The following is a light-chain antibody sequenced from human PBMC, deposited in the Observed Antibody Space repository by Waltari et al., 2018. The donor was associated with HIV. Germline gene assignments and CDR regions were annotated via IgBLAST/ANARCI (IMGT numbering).Light chain of an antibody. CDR1: SGHRSYI. V-gene: IGLV4-60*03. CDR2: LEGSGSY. CDR3: ETWDSNTHKVV. Sequence: QPVLTQSSSASASLGSSVKLTCTLSSGHRSYIIALHHPQPGKAPRYLMKLEGSGSYNKGSGIPDRFSGSSSGADRYLTISNLQSEDEADYYCETWDSNTHKVVFGGGTKLTVL. J-gene: IGLJ2*01.